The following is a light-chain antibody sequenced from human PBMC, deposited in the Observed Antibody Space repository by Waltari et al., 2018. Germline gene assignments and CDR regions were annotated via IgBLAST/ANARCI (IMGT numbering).Light chain of an antibody. CDR3: QKYERLPAT. CDR2: DVS. J-gene: IGKJ1*01. Sequence: EIVLTQSPGTLSLSPGERATLSCRASQSVGRSLVWYQQKPRQAPRLLIYDVSRRATGIPDRFSGSGYGTDFSLTISRLEPEDFAVYYCQKYERLPATFGQGTTVEIK. V-gene: IGKV3-20*01. CDR1: QSVGRS.